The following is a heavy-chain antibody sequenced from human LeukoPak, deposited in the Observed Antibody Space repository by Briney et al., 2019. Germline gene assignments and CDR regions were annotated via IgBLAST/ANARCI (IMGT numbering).Heavy chain of an antibody. CDR3: AKRADIVVVPAAIGDY. CDR1: GFTFSSYA. D-gene: IGHD2-2*02. J-gene: IGHJ4*02. Sequence: GGSLRLSCAASGFTFSSYAMSWVRQAPGKGLEWVSAISGSGGSTYYADSVKGRFTISRDNSKNTLYLQMNSPRAEDMAVYYCAKRADIVVVPAAIGDYWGQGTLVTVSS. V-gene: IGHV3-23*01. CDR2: ISGSGGST.